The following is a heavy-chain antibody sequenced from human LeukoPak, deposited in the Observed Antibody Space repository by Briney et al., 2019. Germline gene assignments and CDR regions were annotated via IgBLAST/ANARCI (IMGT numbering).Heavy chain of an antibody. CDR3: ARTTGYSSSWYGLFDY. D-gene: IGHD6-13*01. Sequence: SETLSLTCTVSGGSISSYYWSWIRQPPGKGLEWIGYIYYSGRTNYNPSLKSRVTISVDTSKNQFSLMLSSVTAADTAVYYCARTTGYSSSWYGLFDYWGQGTPVTVSS. J-gene: IGHJ4*02. V-gene: IGHV4-59*01. CDR2: IYYSGRT. CDR1: GGSISSYY.